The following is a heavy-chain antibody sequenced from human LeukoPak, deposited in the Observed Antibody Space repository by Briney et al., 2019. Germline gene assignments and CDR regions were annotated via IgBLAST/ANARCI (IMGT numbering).Heavy chain of an antibody. V-gene: IGHV4-59*01. D-gene: IGHD3-22*01. J-gene: IGHJ5*02. CDR3: AARYYYDSSGYGWFDP. Sequence: SETLSLTCTVSGGSISSYYWSWIRQPPGKGLEWIGYIYYSGSTNYNPSLKSRVTISVDTSKHQFPLKLSSVTAADTAVYYCAARYYYDSSGYGWFDPWGQGTLVTVSS. CDR1: GGSISSYY. CDR2: IYYSGST.